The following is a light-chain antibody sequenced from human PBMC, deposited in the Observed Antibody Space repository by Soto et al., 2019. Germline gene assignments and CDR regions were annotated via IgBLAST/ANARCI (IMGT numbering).Light chain of an antibody. CDR3: GTWDSSLSAVV. Sequence: QSVLTQPPSVSAAPGQKVTISCSGTNSNIGNNYVSWYQHLPGTAPRLLIYDTNKRPSGIPDRFSGSKSGTSATLGITGLQTGEEADYYCGTWDSSLSAVVFGGGTKLTVL. V-gene: IGLV1-51*01. CDR1: NSNIGNNY. J-gene: IGLJ2*01. CDR2: DTN.